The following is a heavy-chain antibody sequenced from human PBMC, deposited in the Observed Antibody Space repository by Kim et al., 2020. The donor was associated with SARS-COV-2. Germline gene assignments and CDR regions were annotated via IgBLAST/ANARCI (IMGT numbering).Heavy chain of an antibody. CDR1: GYTFTSYY. D-gene: IGHD2-8*01. CDR3: ARDLSPIVLMVYAIGRWGAFDI. Sequence: ASVKVSCKASGYTFTSYYMHWVRQAPGQGLEWMGIINPSGGSTSYAQKFQGRVTMTRDTSTSTVYMELSSLRSEDTAVYYCARDLSPIVLMVYAIGRWGAFDIWGQGTMVTVSS. J-gene: IGHJ3*02. V-gene: IGHV1-46*01. CDR2: INPSGGST.